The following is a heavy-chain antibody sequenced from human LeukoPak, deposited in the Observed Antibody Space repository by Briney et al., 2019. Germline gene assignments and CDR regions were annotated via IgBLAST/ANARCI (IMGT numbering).Heavy chain of an antibody. CDR2: IWYDGSSK. Sequence: GTSLRLSCAASGFTFSSYGMHWVRQAPGKGLEWVAVIWYDGSSKYYADSVKGRFTISRDNSKNTLYLQMNSLRAEDTAVYYCTRDPGRSGWYLWYFDLWGRGTLVSVSS. V-gene: IGHV3-33*01. J-gene: IGHJ2*01. D-gene: IGHD6-19*01. CDR3: TRDPGRSGWYLWYFDL. CDR1: GFTFSSYG.